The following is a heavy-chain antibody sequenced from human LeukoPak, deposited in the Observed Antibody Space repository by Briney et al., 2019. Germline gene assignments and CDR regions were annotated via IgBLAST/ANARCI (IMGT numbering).Heavy chain of an antibody. D-gene: IGHD2-2*02. CDR2: INHSGST. CDR3: ARIPSFYYYYYMDV. V-gene: IGHV4-34*01. Sequence: SETLSLTCAVYGGSFSGYCWSWIRQPPGKGLEWIGEINHSGSTNYNPSLKSRVTISVDTSKNQFSLKLSSVTAADTAVYYCARIPSFYYYYYMDVWGKGTTVTVSS. CDR1: GGSFSGYC. J-gene: IGHJ6*03.